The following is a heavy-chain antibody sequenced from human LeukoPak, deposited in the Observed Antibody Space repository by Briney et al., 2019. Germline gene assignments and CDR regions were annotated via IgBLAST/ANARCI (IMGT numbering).Heavy chain of an antibody. CDR2: IYTRGST. Sequence: PSQTLSLTCTVSGCSISSGSYYWSWIRQPAGKGLGWIGRIYTRGSTNYNPSLKSRVTISVDTSKNQFSLKLSSVTAADTAVYYCAREGYYDSSGYYGSQSFDYWGQGTLVTVSS. D-gene: IGHD3-22*01. CDR1: GCSISSGSYY. J-gene: IGHJ4*02. CDR3: AREGYYDSSGYYGSQSFDY. V-gene: IGHV4-61*02.